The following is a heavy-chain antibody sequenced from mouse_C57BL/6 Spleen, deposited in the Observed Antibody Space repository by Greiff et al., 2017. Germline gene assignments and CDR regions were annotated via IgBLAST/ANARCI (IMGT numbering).Heavy chain of an antibody. D-gene: IGHD1-1*02. CDR2: IWSGGST. CDR1: GFSLTSYG. J-gene: IGHJ4*01. Sequence: QVQLKQSGPGLVQPSQSLSITCTVSGFSLTSYGVHWVRQSPGKGLEWLGVIWSGGSTDYNAAFISRLSISKDNSKSKVFFKMNSLQADDTTIYYCARTRIYYGNYYAMDYWGQGTSVTVSS. CDR3: ARTRIYYGNYYAMDY. V-gene: IGHV2-2*01.